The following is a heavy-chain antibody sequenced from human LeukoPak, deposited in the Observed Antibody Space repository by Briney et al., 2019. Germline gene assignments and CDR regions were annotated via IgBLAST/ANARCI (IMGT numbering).Heavy chain of an antibody. CDR3: AREGVITMVRGVNFGY. V-gene: IGHV4-39*07. D-gene: IGHD3-10*01. J-gene: IGHJ4*02. CDR2: IYHSGST. CDR1: GGSVSSSSDS. Sequence: PSETLSLTCTVSGGSVSSSSDSWGWIRQPPGKGLEWIGNIYHSGSTYYSPSLKSRVTISVDTSNQFSLKLSSVTAADTAVYYCAREGVITMVRGVNFGYWGQGTLVTVSS.